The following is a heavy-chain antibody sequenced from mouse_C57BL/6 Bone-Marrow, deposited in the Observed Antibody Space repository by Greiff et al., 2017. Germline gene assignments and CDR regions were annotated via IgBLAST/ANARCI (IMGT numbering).Heavy chain of an antibody. CDR2: FDPSDSYT. CDR1: GYTFTSYW. J-gene: IGHJ3*01. D-gene: IGHD2-2*01. CDR3: ARGYYGYDFWFAY. Sequence: QVQLQQPGAELVMPGASVKLSCKASGYTFTSYWMHWVKQRPGQGLEWIGEFDPSDSYTNYNQKFKGKSTLTVEKSSSTAYMQLSSLTSEDSAVYYCARGYYGYDFWFAYWGQGTLVTVSA. V-gene: IGHV1-69*01.